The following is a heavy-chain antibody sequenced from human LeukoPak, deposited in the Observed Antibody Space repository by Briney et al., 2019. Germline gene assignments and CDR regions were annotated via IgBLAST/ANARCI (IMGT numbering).Heavy chain of an antibody. V-gene: IGHV3-23*01. J-gene: IGHJ4*02. Sequence: GGSLRLSCAASGFTFSSYAMSWVRQAPEKGLEWVSAISGSGGSTYYADSVKGRFTISRDNSKNTLYLQMNSLRAEDTAVYYCAKDPVLHTYYDILTGKPGVGYFDYWGQGTLVTVSS. CDR3: AKDPVLHTYYDILTGKPGVGYFDY. CDR2: ISGSGGST. CDR1: GFTFSSYA. D-gene: IGHD3-9*01.